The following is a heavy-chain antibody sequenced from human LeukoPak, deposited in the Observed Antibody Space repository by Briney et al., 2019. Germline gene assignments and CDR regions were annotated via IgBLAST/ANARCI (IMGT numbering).Heavy chain of an antibody. Sequence: SGPALVKPTQTLTLTCTFSGFPLSTSGMCVSWIRQPPGKALEWLARIDWDDDKYYSTSLKTRLTISKDTSKNQVVLTMTNMDPVDTATYYWARHYYGSGSYSTPFDYWGQGTLVTVSS. CDR1: GFPLSTSGMC. CDR3: ARHYYGSGSYSTPFDY. J-gene: IGHJ4*02. D-gene: IGHD3-10*01. CDR2: IDWDDDK. V-gene: IGHV2-70*11.